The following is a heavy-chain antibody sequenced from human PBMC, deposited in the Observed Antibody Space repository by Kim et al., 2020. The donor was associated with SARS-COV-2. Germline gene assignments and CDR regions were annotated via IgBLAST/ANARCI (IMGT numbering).Heavy chain of an antibody. D-gene: IGHD6-13*01. V-gene: IGHV3-30*01. CDR3: ARDRRAASPGYYYYMDV. Sequence: VKGRFPISRDNSKNTLSLQMNTRRAEDTAVYYCARDRRAASPGYYYYMDVWGKGTTVTVSS. J-gene: IGHJ6*03.